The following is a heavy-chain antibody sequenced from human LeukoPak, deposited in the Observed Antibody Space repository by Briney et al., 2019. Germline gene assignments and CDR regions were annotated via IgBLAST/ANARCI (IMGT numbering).Heavy chain of an antibody. D-gene: IGHD1-26*01. CDR1: GYTFTGHY. J-gene: IGHJ4*02. Sequence: ASVKVSCKASGYTFTGHYMHWVRQAPGQGLEWMGWINPNTGGTNYAQNFQGRVTMTRDTSISTAYMELSGLRSDDTAVYYCARSTGIVGAPQAGQFDYWGQGTLVTVSS. CDR2: INPNTGGT. CDR3: ARSTGIVGAPQAGQFDY. V-gene: IGHV1-2*02.